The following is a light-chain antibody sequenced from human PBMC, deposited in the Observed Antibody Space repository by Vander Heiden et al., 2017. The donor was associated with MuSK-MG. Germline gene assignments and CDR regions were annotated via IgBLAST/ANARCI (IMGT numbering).Light chain of an antibody. CDR3: QQRGSRPPFT. V-gene: IGKV3-11*01. J-gene: IGKJ3*01. CDR1: QSINNH. CDR2: DAN. Sequence: EIVMTQSPATLSLSPGERATLSCRASQSINNHLHWFQQKPGQAPRLLVYDANNTAPGIPDRFSGSGSGKDFTLTISSLEPEDFAVYYCQQRGSRPPFTFGPGTKVDL.